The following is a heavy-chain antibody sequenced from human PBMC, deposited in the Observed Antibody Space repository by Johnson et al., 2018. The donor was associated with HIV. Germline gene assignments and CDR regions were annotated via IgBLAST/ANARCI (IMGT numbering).Heavy chain of an antibody. CDR3: AREDPREFHGYGGDGFDI. J-gene: IGHJ3*02. CDR2: ISYDGSNK. D-gene: IGHD3-16*01. V-gene: IGHV3-30*04. Sequence: QVQLVESGGGVVQPGRSLRLSCAASGFTFSSYAMHWVRQAPGKGLEWVAVISYDGSNKYYADSVKGRFTISRDNSKNTVYLQMNSLRAEDTALYYCAREDPREFHGYGGDGFDIWGQGTMVTVAS. CDR1: GFTFSSYA.